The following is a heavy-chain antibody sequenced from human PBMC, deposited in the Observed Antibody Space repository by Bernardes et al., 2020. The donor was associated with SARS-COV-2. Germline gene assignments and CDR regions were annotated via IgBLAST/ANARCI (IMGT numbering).Heavy chain of an antibody. Sequence: SETLSLTCTVSGGSISTYYWNWIRQPPGKGLEWIGYVYYSGITNYNPSLKSGVTISIDTSKNQFSLKLSSVTAADTAVYYCARAFSHLEHDYWGQGTLVTVSS. CDR3: ARAFSHLEHDY. CDR2: VYYSGIT. V-gene: IGHV4-59*01. D-gene: IGHD3-16*01. CDR1: GGSISTYY. J-gene: IGHJ4*02.